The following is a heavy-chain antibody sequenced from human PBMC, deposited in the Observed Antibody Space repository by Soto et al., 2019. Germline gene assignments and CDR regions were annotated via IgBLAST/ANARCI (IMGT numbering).Heavy chain of an antibody. CDR3: SRVGAARMSTSPSCDNGLHV. CDR1: GGSLGSYY. V-gene: IGHV4-59*01. Sequence: PSETLSLTCTVSGGSLGSYYWSWLRQPPGKGLEWIGYVLYPRRANYNASPKSRGSISLYTSNYQFSLKLSVVTAADRAVYYCSRVGAARMSTSPSCDNGLHVSGPGTRVS. J-gene: IGHJ6*02. D-gene: IGHD2-2*01. CDR2: VLYPRRA.